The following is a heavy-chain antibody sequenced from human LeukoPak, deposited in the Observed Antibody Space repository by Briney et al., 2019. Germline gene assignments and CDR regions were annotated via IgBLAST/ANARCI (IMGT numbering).Heavy chain of an antibody. J-gene: IGHJ6*03. CDR2: IYYSGST. V-gene: IGHV4-31*03. D-gene: IGHD3-3*01. CDR1: GGSISSGGYY. CDR3: ARGSPDAGFFHYYYYYYMDV. Sequence: SQTLSLTCTVSGGSISSGGYYWSWIRQHPGKGLEWIGYIYYSGSTYYNPSLKSRVTISVDTSKNQFSLKLSSVTAADTAVYYCARGSPDAGFFHYYYYYYMDVWGKGTTVTVSS.